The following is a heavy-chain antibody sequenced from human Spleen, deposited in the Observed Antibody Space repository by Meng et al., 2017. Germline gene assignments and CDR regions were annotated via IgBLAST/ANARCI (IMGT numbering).Heavy chain of an antibody. J-gene: IGHJ5*02. D-gene: IGHD5/OR15-5a*01. Sequence: QVQLQEPGHGLVKPSETLSLTCSVSGGSISLSYWSWIRQPAGEGLEWIGRIYSSGSTNYNPSLKSRLTMSVDTSKNQFSMSLSSVTAADTAVYYCARSVNWFDPWGQGTLVTVSS. V-gene: IGHV4-4*07. CDR2: IYSSGST. CDR3: ARSVNWFDP. CDR1: GGSISLSY.